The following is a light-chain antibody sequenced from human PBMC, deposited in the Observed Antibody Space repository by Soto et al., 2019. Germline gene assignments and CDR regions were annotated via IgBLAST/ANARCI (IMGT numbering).Light chain of an antibody. CDR1: QSLLNTNGYNY. CDR3: MQGLHTPPT. J-gene: IGKJ2*01. Sequence: DVVMTQSPLSLPVTPGEPASISCRSSQSLLNTNGYNYLEWYLQKPGQSTQLLIYLGSNRASGVPDRFSGSGSGTAFIPKLIRVEVGDVGVSFCMQGLHTPPTFGQGTRLDIK. CDR2: LGS. V-gene: IGKV2-28*01.